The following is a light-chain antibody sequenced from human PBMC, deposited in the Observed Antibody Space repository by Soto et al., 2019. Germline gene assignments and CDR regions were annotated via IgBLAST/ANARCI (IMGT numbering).Light chain of an antibody. Sequence: IQMTQSPSTLSASVGDTVTITCRASQTISVSLAWYRQKPGKAPNLLIYDASTLPEGVPSRFSGSGSGTEFTLTVTRLQPDDFATYFCQQYDKYSTFGHGTKVEVK. CDR1: QTISVS. J-gene: IGKJ1*01. V-gene: IGKV1-5*01. CDR2: DAS. CDR3: QQYDKYST.